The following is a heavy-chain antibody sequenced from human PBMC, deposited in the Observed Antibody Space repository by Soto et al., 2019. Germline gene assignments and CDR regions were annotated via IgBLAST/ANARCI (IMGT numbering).Heavy chain of an antibody. J-gene: IGHJ6*02. CDR1: GYSFTIYL. CDR2: IYPGDSDT. D-gene: IGHD3-22*01. CDR3: ARHGXRVYYDNSDYYYYGMDV. Sequence: ESLKISCKGSGYSFTIYLIGWVRQMPGKGLEWMGIIYPGDSDTRYSPSFQGQVTISADKSISTAYLQWSSLKASDTAMYYCARHGXRVYYDNSDYYYYGMDVWGQGTTVTVSS. V-gene: IGHV5-51*01.